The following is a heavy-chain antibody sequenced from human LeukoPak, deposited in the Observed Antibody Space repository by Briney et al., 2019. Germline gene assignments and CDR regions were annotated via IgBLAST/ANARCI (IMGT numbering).Heavy chain of an antibody. D-gene: IGHD6-6*01. J-gene: IGHJ4*02. CDR3: ARAAKSIAARRDFDY. V-gene: IGHV4-34*01. CDR2: INHSGST. Sequence: SETLSLTCAVYGGSFSGCYWSWIRQPPGKGLEWIGEINHSGSTNYNPSLKSRVTISVDTSKNQFSLKLSSVTAADTAVYYCARAAKSIAARRDFDYWGQGTLVTVSS. CDR1: GGSFSGCY.